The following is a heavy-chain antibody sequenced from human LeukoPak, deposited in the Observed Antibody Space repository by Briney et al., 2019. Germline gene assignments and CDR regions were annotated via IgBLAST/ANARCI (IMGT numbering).Heavy chain of an antibody. CDR2: IYLYGTT. Sequence: SETLSLTCSVSIGSISSSKWWSWVRQSPVKGLEWIGEIYLYGTTNYNPSFTSRVTMSVDRSRNQFSLKLTSVTATDTAVYYCARHGRPGYCSASTCYYDYWGQGSLVTVSS. J-gene: IGHJ4*02. D-gene: IGHD2-2*01. CDR1: IGSISSSKW. V-gene: IGHV4-4*02. CDR3: ARHGRPGYCSASTCYYDY.